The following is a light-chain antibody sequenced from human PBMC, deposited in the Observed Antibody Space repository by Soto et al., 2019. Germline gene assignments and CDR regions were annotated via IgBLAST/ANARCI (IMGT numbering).Light chain of an antibody. J-gene: IGLJ1*01. CDR3: CSYTTSNTRQIV. Sequence: QSVLTQPASVSGSPGQSITISCTGTSSDVGGYNYVSWYQQRPGKAPKFMIYDVSNRPSGVSNRFSGSKSGNTASLTISGLQAEFKADYYCCSYTTSNTRQIVFGTGTKVTVL. V-gene: IGLV2-14*01. CDR1: SSDVGGYNY. CDR2: DVS.